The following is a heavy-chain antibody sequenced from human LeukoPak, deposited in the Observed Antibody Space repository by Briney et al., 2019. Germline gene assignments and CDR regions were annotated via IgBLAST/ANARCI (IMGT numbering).Heavy chain of an antibody. Sequence: QTGGSLRLSCAASGFTFSSYGMHWVRQAPGKGLEWVAVIWYDGSNRYYADSVKGRFTISRDNSKNTLYLQMNSLRAEGTAVYYCAKYSSSWSTYNWFDPWGQGTLVTVSS. V-gene: IGHV3-33*06. CDR1: GFTFSSYG. D-gene: IGHD6-13*01. CDR2: IWYDGSNR. J-gene: IGHJ5*02. CDR3: AKYSSSWSTYNWFDP.